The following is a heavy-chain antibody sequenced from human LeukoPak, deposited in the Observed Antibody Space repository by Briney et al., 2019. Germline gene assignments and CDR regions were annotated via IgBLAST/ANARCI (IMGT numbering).Heavy chain of an antibody. V-gene: IGHV3-53*01. CDR1: GFSVSSSY. J-gene: IGHJ4*02. Sequence: PGGSLRLSCAASGFSVSSSYMSWVRQSPGEGLEWVSVTYSGGDAYYADSVKGRVTISRDNSKNTLYIQMNRLRAEDTAMYYCARLGMIQAYSSEDFWGQGTLVNVSS. CDR3: ARLGMIQAYSSEDF. CDR2: TYSGGDA. D-gene: IGHD3-22*01.